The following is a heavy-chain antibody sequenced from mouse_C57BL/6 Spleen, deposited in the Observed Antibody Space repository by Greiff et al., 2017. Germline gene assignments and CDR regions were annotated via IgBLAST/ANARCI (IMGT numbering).Heavy chain of an antibody. CDR2: IDPSDSYT. CDR1: GYTFTSYW. D-gene: IGHD1-1*01. CDR3: ASSIITTVVGGDY. Sequence: QVQLQHPGAELVRPGTSVKLSCKASGYTFTSYWMHWVKQRPGQGLEWIGVIDPSDSYTNYNQKFKGKATLTVEPSSSTAYMQLRSLTSDDAAVDYCASSIITTVVGGDYWGQGTTLTVSS. V-gene: IGHV1-59*01. J-gene: IGHJ2*01.